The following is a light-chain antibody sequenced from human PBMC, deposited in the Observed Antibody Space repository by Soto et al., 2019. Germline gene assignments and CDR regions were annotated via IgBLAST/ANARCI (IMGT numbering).Light chain of an antibody. J-gene: IGKJ3*01. CDR2: WAS. Sequence: DIVMTQSPDSLAVSLGERATINCKSSQSVLYSSENRNYLAWYQQKPGQSPELLIYWASTRESGVPDRFSGSGSGTDFTLTISSLQAEDVAVYYCQQYYSIPFTFGPGPKVDIK. V-gene: IGKV4-1*01. CDR1: QSVLYSSENRNY. CDR3: QQYYSIPFT.